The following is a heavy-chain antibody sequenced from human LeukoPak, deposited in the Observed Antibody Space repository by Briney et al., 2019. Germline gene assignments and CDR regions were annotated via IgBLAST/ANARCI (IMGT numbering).Heavy chain of an antibody. D-gene: IGHD1-1*01. Sequence: ASVKVSCKVSGYTLTELSMHWVRQAPGKGLEWMGGFDPEDGETIYAQKFQGRVTITADESTSTAYMELSSLRSEGTAVYYCARDRIQRDYYYGMDVWGQGTTVTVSS. J-gene: IGHJ6*02. V-gene: IGHV1-24*01. CDR3: ARDRIQRDYYYGMDV. CDR2: FDPEDGET. CDR1: GYTLTELS.